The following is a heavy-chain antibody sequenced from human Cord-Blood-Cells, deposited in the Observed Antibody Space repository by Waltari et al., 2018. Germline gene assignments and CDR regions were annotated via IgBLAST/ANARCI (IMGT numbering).Heavy chain of an antibody. CDR2: IYSGGST. Sequence: APLVEYGVGLIQTGGSVRLSCAASGFTVSSNYMSWVRQAPGKGLEWVSVIYSGGSTYYADSVKGRFTISRDNSKNTLYLQMNSLRAEDTAVYYCAREDTAAGNYWGQGTLVTVSS. D-gene: IGHD6-13*01. V-gene: IGHV3-53*01. CDR3: AREDTAAGNY. J-gene: IGHJ4*02. CDR1: GFTVSSNY.